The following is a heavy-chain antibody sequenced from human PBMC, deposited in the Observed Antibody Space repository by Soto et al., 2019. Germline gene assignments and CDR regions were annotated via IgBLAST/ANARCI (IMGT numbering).Heavy chain of an antibody. D-gene: IGHD3-10*01. CDR2: IWYAGTNK. Sequence: QVQLVESGGGVVQPGRSLRLSCAASGFIFSSYGMHWVRQAPGKGLEWVAVIWYAGTNKYYADSVKGRFTISRDNSTNSLDLQMNSLRAEDTAVYDGASEISLVRRVPDAFDIWGQGAMVTVSS. CDR1: GFIFSSYG. J-gene: IGHJ3*02. V-gene: IGHV3-33*01. CDR3: ASEISLVRRVPDAFDI.